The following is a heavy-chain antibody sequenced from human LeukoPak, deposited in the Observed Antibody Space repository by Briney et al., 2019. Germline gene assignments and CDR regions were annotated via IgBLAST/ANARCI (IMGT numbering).Heavy chain of an antibody. J-gene: IGHJ4*02. CDR3: ARDQATPFDF. Sequence: GGSLRLSCSASGFTFSISAMHWVRQAPGKGLQYVSVISGNGVSTSYADSVKGRFIISRDNSKNTVYLQMNSLRAEDTAVYYCARDQATPFDFWGQGTLVTVSS. CDR1: GFTFSISA. D-gene: IGHD5-24*01. CDR2: ISGNGVST. V-gene: IGHV3-64*04.